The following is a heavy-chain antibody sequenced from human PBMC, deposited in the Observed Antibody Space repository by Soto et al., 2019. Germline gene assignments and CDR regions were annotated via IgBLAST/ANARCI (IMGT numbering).Heavy chain of an antibody. CDR3: ARDSVEATIDY. V-gene: IGHV3-33*01. CDR1: GFTFSSYG. D-gene: IGHD1-26*01. CDR2: IWYDGSNK. Sequence: QVQLVESGGGVVQPGRSLRLSCAASGFTFSSYGMHWVRQAPGKGLEWVAVIWYDGSNKYYADSVKGRFTISRDNSKNTLYLQMNSLRAEDTAVYYCARDSVEATIDYWGQGTLVTVSS. J-gene: IGHJ4*02.